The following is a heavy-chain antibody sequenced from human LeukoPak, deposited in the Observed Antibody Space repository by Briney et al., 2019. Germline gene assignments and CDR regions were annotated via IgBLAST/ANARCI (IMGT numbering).Heavy chain of an antibody. D-gene: IGHD6-6*01. J-gene: IGHJ4*02. CDR1: GYTFTSYG. CDR3: ARHLIAARLSDY. V-gene: IGHV1-18*01. CDR2: ISAYNGNT. Sequence: VSVKVSCKASGYTFTSYGISWVRQAPGQGLEWMGWISAYNGNTNYAQKLQGRVTMTTDTSTSTAYMELRSLRSDDTAVYYCARHLIAARLSDYWGQGTLVTVSS.